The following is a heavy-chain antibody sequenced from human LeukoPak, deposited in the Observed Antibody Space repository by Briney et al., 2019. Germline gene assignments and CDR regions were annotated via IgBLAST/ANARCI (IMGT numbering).Heavy chain of an antibody. CDR3: ARDGGGVSSWVSH. V-gene: IGHV5-10-1*01. CDR1: GYSFTSYW. CDR2: IDPSDSYT. Sequence: GESLKISCKGSGYSFTSYWISWVRQMPGKGLEWMVRIDPSDSYTNYSPSFQGHVTISADKSLSTVYLQRSSLKASDTAIYYCARDGGGVSSWVSHWGQGTLVTVSS. D-gene: IGHD2-8*02. J-gene: IGHJ4*02.